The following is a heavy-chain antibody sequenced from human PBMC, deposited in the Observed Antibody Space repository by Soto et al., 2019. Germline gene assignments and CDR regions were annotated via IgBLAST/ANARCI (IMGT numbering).Heavy chain of an antibody. J-gene: IGHJ4*02. CDR2: IIPILGIA. CDR3: ASAPGYSSSWALDY. CDR1: GGTFSSYT. D-gene: IGHD6-13*01. Sequence: KVSCKASGGTFSSYTISWVRQAPGQGLEWMGRIIPILGIANYAQKFQGRVTITADKSTSTAYMELSSLRSEDTAVYYCASAPGYSSSWALDYWGQGTLVTVSS. V-gene: IGHV1-69*02.